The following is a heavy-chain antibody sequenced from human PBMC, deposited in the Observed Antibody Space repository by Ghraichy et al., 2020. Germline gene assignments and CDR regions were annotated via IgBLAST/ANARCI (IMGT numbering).Heavy chain of an antibody. CDR3: ARGGSTYYDILTGLDY. CDR1: GGSISSGGYY. V-gene: IGHV4-31*03. J-gene: IGHJ4*02. CDR2: IYYSGST. Sequence: SETLSLTCTVSGGSISSGGYYWSWIRQHPGKGLEWIGYIYYSGSTYYNPSLKSRVTISVDTSKNQFSLKLSSVTAADTAVYYCARGGSTYYDILTGLDYWGQGTLVTVSS. D-gene: IGHD3-9*01.